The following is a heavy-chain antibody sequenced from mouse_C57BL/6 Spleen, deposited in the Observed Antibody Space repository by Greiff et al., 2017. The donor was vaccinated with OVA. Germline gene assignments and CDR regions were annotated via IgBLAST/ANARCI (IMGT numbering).Heavy chain of an antibody. Sequence: VQLQQSGPELVKPGASVKISCKASGYAFSSSWMNWVKQRPGKGLEWIGRIYPGDGDTNYNGKFKGKATLTAAKSSSTAYMQLSSLTSEDSAVYFCAREEDITTVVATEYFDVWGTGTTVTVSS. D-gene: IGHD1-1*01. CDR2: IYPGDGDT. CDR3: AREEDITTVVATEYFDV. CDR1: GYAFSSSW. V-gene: IGHV1-82*01. J-gene: IGHJ1*03.